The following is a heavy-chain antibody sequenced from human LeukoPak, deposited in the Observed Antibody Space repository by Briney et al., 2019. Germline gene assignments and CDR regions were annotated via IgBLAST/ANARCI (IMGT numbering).Heavy chain of an antibody. CDR2: ISSSGSTI. V-gene: IGHV3-48*03. Sequence: TGGSLRLSCAASGFTFSSYEMNWVRQAPGKGLEWVSYISSSGSTIYYADSVKGRFTISRDNAKNSLYLQMNSLRAEDTAVYYCAREDPCFDYWGQGTLVTVSS. J-gene: IGHJ4*02. CDR1: GFTFSSYE. CDR3: AREDPCFDY.